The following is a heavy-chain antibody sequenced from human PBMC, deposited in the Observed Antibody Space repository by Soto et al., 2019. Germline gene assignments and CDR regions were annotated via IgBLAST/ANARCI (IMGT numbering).Heavy chain of an antibody. J-gene: IGHJ5*02. V-gene: IGHV1-18*01. CDR2: ISAYNGNT. Sequence: RASVKVSCKASGYTFTSYGISWVRQAPGQGLEWMGWISAYNGNTNYAQKLQGRVTMTTDTSTSTAYMELRSLRSDDTAVYYCAREQAAAGQGWFDPWGQGTLVTVSS. D-gene: IGHD6-13*01. CDR3: AREQAAAGQGWFDP. CDR1: GYTFTSYG.